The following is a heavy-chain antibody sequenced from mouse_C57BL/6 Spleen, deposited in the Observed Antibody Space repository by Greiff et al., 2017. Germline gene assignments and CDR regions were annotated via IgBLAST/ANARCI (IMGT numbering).Heavy chain of an antibody. D-gene: IGHD2-5*01. CDR1: GYSFTDYN. V-gene: IGHV1-39*01. CDR3: ARSYCSNSEGYFDY. Sequence: QLVESGPELVKPGASVKISCKASGYSFTDYNMNWVKQSNGKSLEWIGVINPNYGTTSYNQKFKGKATLTVDQSSSTAYMQLNSLTSEDSAVYYCARSYCSNSEGYFDYWGQGTTLTVSS. CDR2: INPNYGTT. J-gene: IGHJ2*01.